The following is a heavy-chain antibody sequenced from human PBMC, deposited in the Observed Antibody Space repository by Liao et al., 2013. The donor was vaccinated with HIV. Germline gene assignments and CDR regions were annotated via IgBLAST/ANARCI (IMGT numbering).Heavy chain of an antibody. J-gene: IGHJ5*02. CDR3: ARVQRLAVAGGRWFDP. CDR1: GDSISSSSHY. D-gene: IGHD6-19*01. CDR2: IYYSGIT. V-gene: IGHV4-39*07. Sequence: QVQLQESGPGLVKPSEILSLTCTVFGDSISSSSHYWGWIRQPPGKGLEWIGSIYYSGITQYNPSLKSRVIISVDTSKNQFSLKVNSVTAADTAVYYCARVQRLAVAGGRWFDPWGQGSLVTVSS.